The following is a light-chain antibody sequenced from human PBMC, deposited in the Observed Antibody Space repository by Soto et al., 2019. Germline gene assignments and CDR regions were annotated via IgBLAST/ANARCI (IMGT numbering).Light chain of an antibody. CDR3: CSYAGTYTWI. Sequence: QSALTQPRSVSGSPGQSVTISFTGASNNVGGYNYVSWYQHHPCKVPQLIIYDVTKRPSGVPDRFSGSKSGNAASLTISGLQVEDEADYYCCSYAGTYTWIFGGGTQLTVL. CDR1: SNNVGGYNY. CDR2: DVT. V-gene: IGLV2-11*01. J-gene: IGLJ2*01.